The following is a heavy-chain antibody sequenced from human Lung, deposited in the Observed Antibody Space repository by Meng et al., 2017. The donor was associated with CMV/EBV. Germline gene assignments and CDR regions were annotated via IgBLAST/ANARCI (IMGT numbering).Heavy chain of an antibody. J-gene: IGHJ5*02. CDR3: ARMSYDWDDQESNWFDP. V-gene: IGHV1-8*03. CDR2: MNPNSGNT. CDR1: YTFTNYD. D-gene: IGHD1-20*01. Sequence: YTFTNYDINRVRQATGQGLEWMGWMNPNSGNTGYAQKFPGRVTITRDTSIGTAYMELSSLRSEDTAVYYCARMSYDWDDQESNWFDPWGQGTLVTVSS.